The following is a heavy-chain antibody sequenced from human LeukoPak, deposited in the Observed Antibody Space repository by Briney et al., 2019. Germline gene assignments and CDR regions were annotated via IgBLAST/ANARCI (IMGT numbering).Heavy chain of an antibody. CDR2: ISSSSSYI. CDR3: ARELGSGSSYDAFDI. D-gene: IGHD6-19*01. CDR1: GFTFSSYS. J-gene: IGHJ3*02. Sequence: GGSLRLSCAASGFTFSSYSMNWVRQATGKGLEWVSSISSSSSYIYYADSVKGRFTISRDNAKNSLYLQMNSLRAEDTAVYYCARELGSGSSYDAFDIWGQGTMVTVSS. V-gene: IGHV3-21*01.